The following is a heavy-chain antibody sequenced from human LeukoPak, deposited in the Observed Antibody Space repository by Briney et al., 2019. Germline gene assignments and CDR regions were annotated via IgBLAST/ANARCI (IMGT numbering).Heavy chain of an antibody. CDR3: AKDVEVCTGGSCYWTPFDS. Sequence: GGSLRLSCAASGFTFSSYPMSWVRQAPGKGLEWVSTISGSAGASYYADSVKGRFAISRDNSKNTLYLQMNGLRAEDTAIYYFAKDVEVCTGGSCYWTPFDSWGQGNLVTVSS. D-gene: IGHD2-15*01. V-gene: IGHV3-23*01. CDR2: ISGSAGAS. J-gene: IGHJ4*02. CDR1: GFTFSSYP.